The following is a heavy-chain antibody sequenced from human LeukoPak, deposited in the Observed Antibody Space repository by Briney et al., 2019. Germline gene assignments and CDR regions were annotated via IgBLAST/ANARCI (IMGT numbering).Heavy chain of an antibody. CDR2: IYYSGST. CDR1: GGSISSGGYY. CDR3: ARGLARGVIIVGYYYGMDV. D-gene: IGHD3-10*01. J-gene: IGHJ6*02. Sequence: SETLSLTCTVSGGSISSGGYYWSWIRQHPGKGLEWIGYIYYSGSTYYNPSLKSRVTISVDTSKNQFSLKLSSVTAADTAVYCCARGLARGVIIVGYYYGMDVWGQGTTVTVSS. V-gene: IGHV4-31*03.